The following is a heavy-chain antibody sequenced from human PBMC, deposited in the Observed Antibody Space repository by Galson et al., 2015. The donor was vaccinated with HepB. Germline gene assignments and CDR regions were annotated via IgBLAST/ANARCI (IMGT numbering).Heavy chain of an antibody. CDR1: GYTFTGYY. D-gene: IGHD3-22*01. CDR2: INTNSGGT. J-gene: IGHJ3*01. CDR3: ARRLDHYTSSGFLDALDL. V-gene: IGHV1-2*06. Sequence: SVKVSCKASGYTFTGYYMHWVRQAPGQGLEWMGRINTNSGGTIYAQSFQGRVTLARDTSISTAYLELSSLRSDDTAVYYCARRLDHYTSSGFLDALDLWGQGTMVSVSS.